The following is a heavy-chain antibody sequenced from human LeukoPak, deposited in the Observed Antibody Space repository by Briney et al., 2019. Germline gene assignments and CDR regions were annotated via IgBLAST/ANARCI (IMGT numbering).Heavy chain of an antibody. D-gene: IGHD2-15*01. Sequence: PSETLSLTCTVSGGSISSGGYYWSWIRQPPGKGLEWIGYIYHSGSTYYNPSLKSRVTISVDRSKNQFSLKLSSVTAADTAVHYCARLPPLLGGSSPFDYWGQGTLVTVSS. CDR3: ARLPPLLGGSSPFDY. V-gene: IGHV4-30-2*01. CDR2: IYHSGST. J-gene: IGHJ4*02. CDR1: GGSISSGGYY.